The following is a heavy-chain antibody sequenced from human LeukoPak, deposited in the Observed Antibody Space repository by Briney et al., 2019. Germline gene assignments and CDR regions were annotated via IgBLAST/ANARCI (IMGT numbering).Heavy chain of an antibody. Sequence: ASVKVSCKASGYTFTGYYMHWVRQAPGQGLEWMGWINPYSGGTNYAQKFQGRVTMTRDTSISTAYMELSSLRSEDTAVYYCARDTITIVRGVTQNPSPDAFDIWGQGTMVTVSS. CDR3: ARDTITIVRGVTQNPSPDAFDI. CDR1: GYTFTGYY. J-gene: IGHJ3*02. D-gene: IGHD3-10*01. CDR2: INPYSGGT. V-gene: IGHV1-2*02.